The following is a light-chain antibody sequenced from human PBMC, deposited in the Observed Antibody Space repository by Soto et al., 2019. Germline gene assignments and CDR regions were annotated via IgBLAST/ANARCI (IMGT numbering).Light chain of an antibody. Sequence: EIVMTQSPATLSVSPGETATLSCTASHYVYSNVAWFQQRPGQAPRLLIYRASTRATGTPARFSGSGSGTEFTLTITSLLSEDFALYYCQQYHNLWTFGQGTKVDIK. J-gene: IGKJ1*01. CDR1: HYVYSN. CDR2: RAS. CDR3: QQYHNLWT. V-gene: IGKV3-15*01.